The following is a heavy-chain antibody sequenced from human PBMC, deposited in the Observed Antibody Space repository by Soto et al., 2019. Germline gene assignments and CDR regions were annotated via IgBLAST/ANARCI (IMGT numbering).Heavy chain of an antibody. CDR2: INPNSGGT. CDR3: ARRVVVPAAPRPNWFDP. V-gene: IGHV1-2*02. Sequence: ASVKVSCKASGYTFTGYYMHWVRQTPGQGLEWMGWINPNSGGTNYAQKFQGRVTMTRDTSISTAYMELSRLRSDDTAVYYCARRVVVPAAPRPNWFDPWGQGILVTVSS. CDR1: GYTFTGYY. D-gene: IGHD2-2*01. J-gene: IGHJ5*02.